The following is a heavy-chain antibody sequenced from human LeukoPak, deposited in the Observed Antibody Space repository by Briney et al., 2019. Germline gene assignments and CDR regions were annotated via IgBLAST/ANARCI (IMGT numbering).Heavy chain of an antibody. Sequence: GGSLRLSCAASGFTFSSYTMNWVRQAPGKGLEWVSYIDLSGSTLYYVDSVKGRFTISRDNAKNSLYLQMNSLRAEDTAVYYCARVAYSGNYYWSSDVWGKGTTVTV. CDR2: IDLSGSTL. CDR3: ARVAYSGNYYWSSDV. J-gene: IGHJ6*04. CDR1: GFTFSSYT. D-gene: IGHD1-26*01. V-gene: IGHV3-48*01.